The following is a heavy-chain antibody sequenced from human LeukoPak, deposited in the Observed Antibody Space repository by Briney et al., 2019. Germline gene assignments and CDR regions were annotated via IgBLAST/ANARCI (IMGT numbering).Heavy chain of an antibody. CDR2: ISAYNGNT. J-gene: IGHJ4*02. Sequence: ASVKVSCKASGYTFTSYGISWVRQVPGQGLELMGWISAYNGNTNYAQKLQGRVTMTTDTSTSTAYMELRSLRSDDTAVYYCARGVVVPAATMTEFDYWGQGTLVTVSS. CDR3: ARGVVVPAATMTEFDY. V-gene: IGHV1-18*01. D-gene: IGHD2-2*01. CDR1: GYTFTSYG.